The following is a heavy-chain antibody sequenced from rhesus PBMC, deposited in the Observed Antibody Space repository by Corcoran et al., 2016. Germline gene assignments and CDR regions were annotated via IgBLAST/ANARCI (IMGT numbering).Heavy chain of an antibody. Sequence: QVQLQESGPGLVKPSETLSLTCAVSGGSLSSNYWSWIRQPPGKGLEWIGRISCSGGNTDYNPSLKSRVTIATDTSKNQFSLKLSSVTAADTAVYYWARYSSWGYYGLDSWGQGVVVTVSS. V-gene: IGHV4-173*01. CDR2: ISCSGGNT. J-gene: IGHJ6*01. CDR1: GGSLSSNY. CDR3: ARYSSWGYYGLDS. D-gene: IGHD6-13*01.